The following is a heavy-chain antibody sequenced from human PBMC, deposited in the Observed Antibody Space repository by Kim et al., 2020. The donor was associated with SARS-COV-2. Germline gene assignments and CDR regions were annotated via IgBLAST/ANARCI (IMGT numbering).Heavy chain of an antibody. J-gene: IGHJ4*02. V-gene: IGHV3-43*02. CDR3: ATAYYYDSSGYRDFDY. Sequence: GGSLRLSCAASGFTFDDYAMHWVRQAPGKGLEWVSLISGDGGSTYYADSVKGRFTISRDNSKNSLYLQMNSLRTEDTALYYCATAYYYDSSGYRDFDYWGQGTLVTVSS. CDR2: ISGDGGST. CDR1: GFTFDDYA. D-gene: IGHD3-22*01.